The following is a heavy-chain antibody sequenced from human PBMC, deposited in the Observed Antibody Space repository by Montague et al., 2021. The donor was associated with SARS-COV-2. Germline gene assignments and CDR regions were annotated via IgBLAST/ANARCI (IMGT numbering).Heavy chain of an antibody. J-gene: IGHJ6*02. Sequence: PALVKPTQTLTLTCTFSGFSLSTSGMCVSWIRQPPGKALEWLAPIDWDDDKYYSTSLRIRLTISKDTSKNQVVLTMTNMDPVDTATYYCARIGMGMDQSLTDYYNHYCLDVWGQGTTVTVSS. CDR2: IDWDDDK. D-gene: IGHD3-9*01. CDR1: GFSLSTSGMC. CDR3: ARIGMGMDQSLTDYYNHYCLDV. V-gene: IGHV2-70*01.